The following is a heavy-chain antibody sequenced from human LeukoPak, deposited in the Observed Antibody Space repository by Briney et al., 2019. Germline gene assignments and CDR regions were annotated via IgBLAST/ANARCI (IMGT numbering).Heavy chain of an antibody. CDR2: INGNGDDS. CDR3: AKGLSSSSWYVADS. J-gene: IGHJ4*02. D-gene: IGHD6-13*01. CDR1: GFTFDEYV. Sequence: GGSLRLSCAASGFTFDEYVMHWVRQAPGQGLEWVSLINGNGDDSCYADSVKGRFTVSRDNREKSLFLHMNSLRTDDTAFYYCAKGLSSSSWYVADSWGQGTLVTVSS. V-gene: IGHV3-43*02.